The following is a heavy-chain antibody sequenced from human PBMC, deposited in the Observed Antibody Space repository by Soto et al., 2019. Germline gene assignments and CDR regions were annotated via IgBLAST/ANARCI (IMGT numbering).Heavy chain of an antibody. D-gene: IGHD2-2*01. J-gene: IGHJ4*02. Sequence: QVQLVQSGAEVKKPGASVKVSCKASGYTFTSYGISWVRQAPGQGLEWMVWISAYNGNTNYAQKLQGRVTMTTDTSTSTAYMELRSLRSDDTAVYYCARDADIVVVPAAMPFDYWGQGTLVTVSS. CDR1: GYTFTSYG. CDR3: ARDADIVVVPAAMPFDY. CDR2: ISAYNGNT. V-gene: IGHV1-18*01.